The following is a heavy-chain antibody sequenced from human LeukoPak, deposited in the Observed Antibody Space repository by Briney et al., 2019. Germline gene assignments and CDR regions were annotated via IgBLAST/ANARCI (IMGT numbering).Heavy chain of an antibody. CDR3: ARSIGGVWGSYRQPDY. J-gene: IGHJ4*02. D-gene: IGHD3-16*02. CDR1: GGSFSGYY. Sequence: PSETLSLTCAVHGGSFSGYYWSWIRQPPGKGLDWIGEINHSGSTNYNPSLKSRVTIPVDTSKNQFSLKLSSVTAAETAVYYCARSIGGVWGSYRQPDYWGQGTLVTVSS. CDR2: INHSGST. V-gene: IGHV4-34*01.